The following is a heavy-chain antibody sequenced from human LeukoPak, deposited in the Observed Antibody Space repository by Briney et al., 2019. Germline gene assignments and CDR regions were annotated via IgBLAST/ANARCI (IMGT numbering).Heavy chain of an antibody. D-gene: IGHD3-22*01. Sequence: ASVKVSCKASGYTFTSYAMHWVRQAPGQRLEWMGWINAGNGNTKYSQEFQGRVTMTRDMSTSTVYMELSSLRSEDTAVYYCARESGSGYYFPGDYWGQGTLVTVSS. J-gene: IGHJ4*02. CDR1: GYTFTSYA. V-gene: IGHV1-3*03. CDR2: INAGNGNT. CDR3: ARESGSGYYFPGDY.